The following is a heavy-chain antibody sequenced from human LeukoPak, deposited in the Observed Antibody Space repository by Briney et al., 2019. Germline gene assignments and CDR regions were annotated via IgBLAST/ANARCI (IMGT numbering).Heavy chain of an antibody. D-gene: IGHD3-10*01. Sequence: SETLSLTCTVSGGSINTYYWSWIRQPAGKGLEWIGRIYSSGTTHYNPSLKSRVTMSVDTSKNQFSLKLSSVTAADTAVYYCARDVKDGITMVRGVLGFDYWGQGTRVTVSS. CDR1: GGSINTYY. CDR3: ARDVKDGITMVRGVLGFDY. J-gene: IGHJ4*02. CDR2: IYSSGTT. V-gene: IGHV4-4*07.